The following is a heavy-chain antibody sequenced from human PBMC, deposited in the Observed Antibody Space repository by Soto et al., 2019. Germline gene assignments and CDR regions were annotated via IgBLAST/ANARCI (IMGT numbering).Heavy chain of an antibody. Sequence: ASVKVSCRASGHTFTGYYMHWVRQAPGQGLEWMGWINPNSGGTNYAQKFQGWVTMTRDTSISTAYMELSRPRSDDTAVYYCARGASWMLDYWGQGTLVTVSS. D-gene: IGHD5-12*01. V-gene: IGHV1-2*04. CDR3: ARGASWMLDY. CDR1: GHTFTGYY. J-gene: IGHJ4*02. CDR2: INPNSGGT.